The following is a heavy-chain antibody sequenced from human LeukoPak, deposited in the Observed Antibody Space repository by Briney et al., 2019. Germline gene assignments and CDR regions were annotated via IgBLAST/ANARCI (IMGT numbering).Heavy chain of an antibody. CDR3: AKRGVVIRVILVGFHKEAYYFDS. J-gene: IGHJ4*02. CDR1: GITLSNYA. Sequence: PGGSLRLSCAVSGITLSNYAMTWVRQAPGKGLEWVAGISGSGGGTNYADSVKGRFTISRGNYKNTLYLQMNSLGAEDTAVYFCAKRGVVIRVILVGFHKEAYYFDSWGQGALVTVSS. CDR2: ISGSGGGT. D-gene: IGHD3-22*01. V-gene: IGHV3-23*01.